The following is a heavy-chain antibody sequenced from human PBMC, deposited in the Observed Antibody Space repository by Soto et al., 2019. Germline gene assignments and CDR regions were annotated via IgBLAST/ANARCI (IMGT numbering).Heavy chain of an antibody. CDR2: ISGSGGST. D-gene: IGHD6-19*01. Sequence: GGSLRLSCAASGFTFSSYAMSWVRQAPGKGLEWVSAISGSGGSTYYADSVKGRFTISRDNSKNTLYLQMNSLRAEDTAVYYCAKGIFSGWYSSYMDVWGKGTTVTVSS. V-gene: IGHV3-23*01. CDR1: GFTFSSYA. CDR3: AKGIFSGWYSSYMDV. J-gene: IGHJ6*03.